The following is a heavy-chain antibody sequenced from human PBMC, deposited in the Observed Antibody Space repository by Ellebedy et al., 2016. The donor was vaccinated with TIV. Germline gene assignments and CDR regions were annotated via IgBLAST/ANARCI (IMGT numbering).Heavy chain of an antibody. Sequence: PGGSLRLSCAASGFTFSSYAMNWVRQAPGKGLQWASSISVRNSYIYYTHSVKGRFTISRDDGRNSLSLQMSGLSPDDTAVYYGARAFKGAICSGGSYYLPGSWGQGTLVTVSS. J-gene: IGHJ4*02. CDR3: ARAFKGAICSGGSYYLPGS. CDR1: GFTFSSYA. CDR2: ISVRNSYI. V-gene: IGHV3-21*01. D-gene: IGHD2-15*01.